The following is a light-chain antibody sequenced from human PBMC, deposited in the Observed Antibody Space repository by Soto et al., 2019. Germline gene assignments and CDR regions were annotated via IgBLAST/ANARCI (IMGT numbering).Light chain of an antibody. CDR1: QSISSY. CDR2: AAS. J-gene: IGKJ1*01. CDR3: HQRGNGPPWT. Sequence: DIQMTQSPSSLSASVGDRVTITCRASQSISSYLNWYQQKPGKAPKLLIYAASSLQSGVPSRFSGSGSGTDFTLTISSLQPEDFATYYCHQRGNGPPWTFGQGTKVEIK. V-gene: IGKV1-39*01.